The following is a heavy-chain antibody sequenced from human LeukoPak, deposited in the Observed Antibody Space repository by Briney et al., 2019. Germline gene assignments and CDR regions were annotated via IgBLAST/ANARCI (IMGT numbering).Heavy chain of an antibody. D-gene: IGHD4-11*01. V-gene: IGHV3-66*02. J-gene: IGHJ3*02. Sequence: TGGSLRLSCAASGLTVSSNYMSWVRQAPGKGLEWVSVIYSGGSTYYADSVKGRFTISRDNSKNTLYLQMNSLRAEDTAVYYCARGVTTVTPLDIWGQGTKFTVSS. CDR2: IYSGGST. CDR1: GLTVSSNY. CDR3: ARGVTTVTPLDI.